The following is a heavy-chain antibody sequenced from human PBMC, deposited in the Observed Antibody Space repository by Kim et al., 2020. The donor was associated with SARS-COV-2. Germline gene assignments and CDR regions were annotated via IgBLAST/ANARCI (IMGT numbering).Heavy chain of an antibody. J-gene: IGHJ6*02. CDR2: ISYDGTNK. CDR3: ATALAQWLASRYFYGMDV. CDR1: GFTFHNYA. D-gene: IGHD6-19*01. Sequence: GGSLRLSCAASGFTFHNYALHWVRQAPGKGPEWVSVISYDGTNKYYADSVKGRFTISRDNSKATLYLHMNSLRLDDTALYYCATALAQWLASRYFYGMDVGGHGTPVTVSS. V-gene: IGHV3-30-3*01.